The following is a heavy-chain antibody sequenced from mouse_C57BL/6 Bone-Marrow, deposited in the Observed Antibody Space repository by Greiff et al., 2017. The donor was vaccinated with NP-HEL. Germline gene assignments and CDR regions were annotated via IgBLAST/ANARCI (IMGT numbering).Heavy chain of an antibody. V-gene: IGHV1-39*01. D-gene: IGHD2-1*01. CDR2: INPNYGTT. J-gene: IGHJ4*01. Sequence: EVKLQESGPELVKPGASVKISCKASGYSFTDYNMTWVKQSNGKSLEWIGVINPNYGTTSYNQKFKGKATLTVDHSSSTAYMQLNSLTSEDSAVYYCARENRWFYYTLGDYWGQGASVTVSS. CDR3: ARENRWFYYTLGDY. CDR1: GYSFTDYN.